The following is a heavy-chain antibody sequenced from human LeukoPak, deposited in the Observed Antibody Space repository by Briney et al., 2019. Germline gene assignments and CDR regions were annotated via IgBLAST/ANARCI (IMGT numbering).Heavy chain of an antibody. Sequence: GGSLRLSCAASGFTFSSYWMTWVRQAPGKGLEWVANIKQDGSEKFYVDSVKGRFTISRDNAKNSLYLQMNSLRADDTAVHYCAREDSVSDYWGQGTLVTVSS. CDR2: IKQDGSEK. D-gene: IGHD5-18*01. CDR1: GFTFSSYW. J-gene: IGHJ4*02. V-gene: IGHV3-7*01. CDR3: AREDSVSDY.